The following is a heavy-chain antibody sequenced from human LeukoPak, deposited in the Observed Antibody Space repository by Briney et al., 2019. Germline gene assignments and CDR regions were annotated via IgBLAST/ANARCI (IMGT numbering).Heavy chain of an antibody. CDR2: IYHSGST. V-gene: IGHV4-30-2*01. D-gene: IGHD3-3*01. J-gene: IGHJ4*02. Sequence: SETLSLTCTVSGGSISSGGYYWSWIRQPPGKGLEWVGYIYHSGSTYYNPSLKSRVTISVDRSKNQFSLKLSSVTAADTAVYYCATVSINDFWSGYYYWGQGTLVTVSS. CDR1: GGSISSGGYY. CDR3: ATVSINDFWSGYYY.